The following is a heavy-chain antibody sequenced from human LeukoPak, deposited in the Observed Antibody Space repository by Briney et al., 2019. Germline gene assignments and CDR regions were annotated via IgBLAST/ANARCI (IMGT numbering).Heavy chain of an antibody. CDR2: ISYDGSNK. CDR1: GFTFSSYA. Sequence: GGSLRLSCAASGFTFSSYAVHWVRQAPGKGLEWVAVISYDGSNKYYADSVKGRFTISRDNSKNTLYLQMNSLRAEDTAVYYCATLEMATRTSFDYWGQGTLVTVSS. D-gene: IGHD5-24*01. V-gene: IGHV3-30*04. J-gene: IGHJ4*02. CDR3: ATLEMATRTSFDY.